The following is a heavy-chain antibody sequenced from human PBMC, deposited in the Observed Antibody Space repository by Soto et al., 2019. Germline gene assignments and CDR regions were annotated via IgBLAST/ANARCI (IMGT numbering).Heavy chain of an antibody. D-gene: IGHD2-2*01. CDR2: IYWDDDK. CDR3: AHRSGGVVPAARIFDY. V-gene: IGHV2-5*02. CDR1: GFSLSTSGVG. Sequence: QITLKESGPTLVKPTQTLTLTCTFSGFSLSTSGVGVGWIRQPPGKALEWLALIYWDDDKRYSPSLKSRLTITKDTSKNQVVLTMTNIDPVDTATYYCAHRSGGVVPAARIFDYWGQGTLVTVSS. J-gene: IGHJ4*02.